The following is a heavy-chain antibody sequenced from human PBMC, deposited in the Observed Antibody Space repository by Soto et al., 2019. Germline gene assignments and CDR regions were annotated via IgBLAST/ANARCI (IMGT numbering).Heavy chain of an antibody. CDR2: IRSKAYGGTT. V-gene: IGHV3-49*03. CDR3: TRDPPPRGGLFYYYGMDV. Sequence: PGGSLRLSCTASGFTFGYYAMSWFRQSPGQGLEWVGFIRSKAYGGTTEYAASVKGRFTISRDDSKSIAYLQMNSLKTEDTAVYYCTRDPPPRGGLFYYYGMDVWGQGTTVTVSS. CDR1: GFTFGYYA. J-gene: IGHJ6*02. D-gene: IGHD2-15*01.